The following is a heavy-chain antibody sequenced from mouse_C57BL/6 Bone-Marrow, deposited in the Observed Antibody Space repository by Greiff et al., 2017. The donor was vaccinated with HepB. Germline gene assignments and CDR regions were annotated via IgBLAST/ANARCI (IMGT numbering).Heavy chain of an antibody. D-gene: IGHD1-1*01. Sequence: QVQLQQSGAELVKPGASVKLSCKASGYTFTSYWMHWVKQRPGRGLEWIGRIDPNSGGTKYNEKFKSKATLTVDKPSSTAYMQLSSLTSEDSAVYFCARHIGDITTLVDYYALYYWGQGTSVTVSS. CDR1: GYTFTSYW. V-gene: IGHV1-72*01. CDR2: IDPNSGGT. CDR3: ARHIGDITTLVDYYALYY. J-gene: IGHJ4*01.